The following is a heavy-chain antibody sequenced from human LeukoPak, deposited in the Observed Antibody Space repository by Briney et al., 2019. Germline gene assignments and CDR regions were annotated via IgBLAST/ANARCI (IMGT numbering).Heavy chain of an antibody. CDR3: ARLASTYYYYGMDI. J-gene: IGHJ6*02. V-gene: IGHV4-30-2*01. CDR1: GGSISSGGYS. CDR2: IYHSGST. Sequence: PSQTLSLTCAVSGGSISSGGYSWSWIRQPPGKGLEWLGYIYHSGSTNYNPSLKSRVTISVDKSKNQFSLKLSSVTAADTAVYYCARLASTYYYYGMDIWGQGTTVTVSS.